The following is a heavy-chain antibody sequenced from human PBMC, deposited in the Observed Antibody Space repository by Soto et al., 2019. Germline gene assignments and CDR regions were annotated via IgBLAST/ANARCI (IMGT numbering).Heavy chain of an antibody. V-gene: IGHV4-59*08. Sequence: SETLSLTCTVSGGSLSPNYWAWIRQPPGKGLEWVGYIYFGGTTSYNPSLKSRVTISLETSKNQFSLKLSSVTAADTAVFYCARLIRCKTTRYYFDYWGQGTLVTVSS. D-gene: IGHD1-7*01. CDR2: IYFGGTT. CDR1: GGSLSPNY. CDR3: ARLIRCKTTRYYFDY. J-gene: IGHJ4*02.